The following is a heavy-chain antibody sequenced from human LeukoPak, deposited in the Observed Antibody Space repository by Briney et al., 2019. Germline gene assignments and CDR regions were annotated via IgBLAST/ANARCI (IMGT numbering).Heavy chain of an antibody. CDR3: AREPPSLYYFDN. CDR1: GYTFTNYF. J-gene: IGHJ4*01. V-gene: IGHV1-46*01. CDR2: INPSGGST. Sequence: AAVKDSFLPSGYTFTNYFMHGLRQPPGQGLECMGIINPSGGSTSYAQKFQGSVTVTRDTSTSTVYMELSSLRSEDTAVYYCAREPPSLYYFDNWG.